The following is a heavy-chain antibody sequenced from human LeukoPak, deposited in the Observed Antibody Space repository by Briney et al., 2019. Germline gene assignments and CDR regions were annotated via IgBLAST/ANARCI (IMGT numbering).Heavy chain of an antibody. Sequence: GGSLRLSCAASGFTFSSYGMHWVRQAPGKGLEWVAFIRYDGSNKYYADSVKGRFTISRDNSKNTLYLQMNSMRAEDTAVYYCAKDTYYYGSGSYYNPFYYYYYMDVWGKGTTVTISS. V-gene: IGHV3-30*02. CDR3: AKDTYYYGSGSYYNPFYYYYYMDV. J-gene: IGHJ6*03. CDR2: IRYDGSNK. D-gene: IGHD3-10*01. CDR1: GFTFSSYG.